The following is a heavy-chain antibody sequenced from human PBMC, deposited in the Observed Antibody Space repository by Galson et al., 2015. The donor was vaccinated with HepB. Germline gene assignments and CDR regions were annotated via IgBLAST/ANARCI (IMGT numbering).Heavy chain of an antibody. CDR1: GFTFSSYR. Sequence: SLRLSCVASGFTFSSYRMSWVRQAPGKGLEWVANLKQDGSEKHYVDSVKGRFTISRDNIENSLYLQMNSLRAEDTAVYHCARGVLGRWEVFRYNYYGSDVWGQGTTVTVSS. V-gene: IGHV3-7*03. CDR3: ARGVLGRWEVFRYNYYGSDV. J-gene: IGHJ6*02. D-gene: IGHD1-26*01. CDR2: LKQDGSEK.